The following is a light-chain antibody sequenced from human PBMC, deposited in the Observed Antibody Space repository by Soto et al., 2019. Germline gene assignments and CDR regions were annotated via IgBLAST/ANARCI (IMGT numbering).Light chain of an antibody. CDR3: QQYDNLPRFT. CDR2: DAS. Sequence: DIQMTQSPSSLSASVGDRVTITCQASQDISNYLNWYQQKPGKAPKLLIYDASNLETGVPSRFSGSGSGTDFTFTISSLQPEDIATYYCQQYDNLPRFTFGPGTKVDTK. CDR1: QDISNY. J-gene: IGKJ3*01. V-gene: IGKV1-33*01.